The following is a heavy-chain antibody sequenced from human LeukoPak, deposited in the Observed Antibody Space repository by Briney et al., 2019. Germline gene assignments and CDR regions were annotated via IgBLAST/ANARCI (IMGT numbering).Heavy chain of an antibody. CDR1: GFTFSSYA. CDR3: AREWKGYCSSTSCYSGPYYYGMDV. D-gene: IGHD2-2*01. V-gene: IGHV3-30-3*01. CDR2: ISYDGSNK. Sequence: GGSLRLSYAASGFTFSSYAMHWVRQAPGKGLEWVAVISYDGSNKYYADSVKGRFTISRDNSKNTLYLQMNSLRAEDTAVYYCAREWKGYCSSTSCYSGPYYYGMDVWGQGTTVTVSS. J-gene: IGHJ6*02.